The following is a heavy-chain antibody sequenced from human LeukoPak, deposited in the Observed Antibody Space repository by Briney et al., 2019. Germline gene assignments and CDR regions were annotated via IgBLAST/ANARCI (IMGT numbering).Heavy chain of an antibody. Sequence: GRSLRLSCAASGFTFSSYGMHWVRQAPGKGLEWVAVISYDGSNKYYADSVKGRFTISRDNTKNTLYLQMNSLRAEDTAVYYCARGGSNRFDLWGQGTLVTVSS. CDR3: ARGGSNRFDL. CDR2: ISYDGSNK. J-gene: IGHJ4*02. V-gene: IGHV3-30*03. CDR1: GFTFSSYG. D-gene: IGHD6-13*01.